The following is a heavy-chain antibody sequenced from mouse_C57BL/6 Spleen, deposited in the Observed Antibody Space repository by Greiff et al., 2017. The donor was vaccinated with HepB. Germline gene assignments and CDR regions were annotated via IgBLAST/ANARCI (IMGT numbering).Heavy chain of an antibody. D-gene: IGHD2-5*01. V-gene: IGHV1-59*01. CDR1: GYTFTSYW. CDR2: IDPSDSYT. Sequence: QVQLQQPGAELVRPGTSVKLSCKASGYTFTSYWMHWVKQRPGQGLEWIGVIDPSDSYTNYNQKFKGKATLTVDTSSSTAYMQLSSLTSEDSAVYYCARSNYSNYWFAYWGQGTLVTVSA. J-gene: IGHJ3*01. CDR3: ARSNYSNYWFAY.